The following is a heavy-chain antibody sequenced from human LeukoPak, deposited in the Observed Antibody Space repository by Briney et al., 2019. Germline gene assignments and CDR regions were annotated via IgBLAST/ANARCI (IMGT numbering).Heavy chain of an antibody. CDR1: GFSFSNSW. D-gene: IGHD1-14*01. CDR2: IKEDGSER. V-gene: IGHV3-7*01. Sequence: GGSLRLSCATSGFSFSNSWMSWVRQAPGKGLEWVANIKEDGSERYYLDSVEGRFAISRDNAKNSLYLQVNSMRAEDTAVYYCATAGDLNWFDPRGQGTLVIVSS. J-gene: IGHJ5*02. CDR3: ATAGDLNWFDP.